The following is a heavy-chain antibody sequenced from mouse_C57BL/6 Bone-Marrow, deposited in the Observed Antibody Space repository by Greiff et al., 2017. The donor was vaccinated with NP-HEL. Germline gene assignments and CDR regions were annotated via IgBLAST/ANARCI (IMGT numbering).Heavy chain of an antibody. Sequence: QVQLKQPGAELVKPGASVKLSCKASGYTFTSYWMHWVKQRPGQGLEWIGMIHPNSGSTNYNEKFKSKATLTVDKSSSTAYMQLSSLTSEDSAVYYCAKIYYYGSSSFDYWGQGTTLTVSS. CDR3: AKIYYYGSSSFDY. D-gene: IGHD1-1*01. CDR2: IHPNSGST. J-gene: IGHJ2*01. CDR1: GYTFTSYW. V-gene: IGHV1-64*01.